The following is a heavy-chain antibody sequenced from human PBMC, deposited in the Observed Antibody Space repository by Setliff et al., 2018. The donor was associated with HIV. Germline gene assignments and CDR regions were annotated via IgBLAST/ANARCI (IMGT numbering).Heavy chain of an antibody. Sequence: GGSLRLSCEASGFIFSSYAMSCVRQAPGKGLEWVSAISGSGANTYYADTVKGRCTISRDNSKNTLYLPMNSLRAEDTAVYYCAKFFGGYGDYMGFDYWGQGTLVTVSS. J-gene: IGHJ4*02. CDR1: GFIFSSYA. CDR2: ISGSGANT. V-gene: IGHV3-23*01. CDR3: AKFFGGYGDYMGFDY. D-gene: IGHD4-17*01.